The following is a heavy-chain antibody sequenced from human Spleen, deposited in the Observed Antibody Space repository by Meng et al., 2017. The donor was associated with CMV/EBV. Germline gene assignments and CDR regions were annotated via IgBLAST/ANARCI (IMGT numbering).Heavy chain of an antibody. Sequence: SFSSSYWSWIRQPPGKGLEWIGEINHSGSINYTPSLKSRVTISVDTSKNQFSLKLSSVTAADTAVYYCASVTVGPTWPYYSYGLDVWGQGTTVTVSS. CDR2: INHSGSI. D-gene: IGHD1-26*01. CDR1: SFSSSY. V-gene: IGHV4-34*01. J-gene: IGHJ6*02. CDR3: ASVTVGPTWPYYSYGLDV.